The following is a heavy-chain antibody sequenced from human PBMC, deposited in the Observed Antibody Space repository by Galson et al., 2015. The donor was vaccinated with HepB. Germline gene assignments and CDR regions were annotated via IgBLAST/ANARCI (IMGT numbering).Heavy chain of an antibody. Sequence: SVKVSCKASGYTFTSYYMHWVRQAPGQGLEWMGIINPSGGSTSYAQKFQGRVTMTRDTSTSTVYMELSSLRSEDTAVYYCARDGALLWFGELLKRAWSFDYWGQGTLVTVSS. CDR2: INPSGGST. J-gene: IGHJ4*02. D-gene: IGHD3-10*01. CDR3: ARDGALLWFGELLKRAWSFDY. V-gene: IGHV1-46*01. CDR1: GYTFTSYY.